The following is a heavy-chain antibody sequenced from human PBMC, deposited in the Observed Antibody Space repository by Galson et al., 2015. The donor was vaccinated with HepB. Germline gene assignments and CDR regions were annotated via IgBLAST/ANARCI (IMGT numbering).Heavy chain of an antibody. CDR3: TRPGSGWSVV. V-gene: IGHV3-73*01. Sequence: SLRLSCAASGFTFSGSAMHWVRQASGKGLEWVGRIRSKANSYATAYAASVKGRFTISRDDSKNTAYLQMNSLKTEDTAVYYCTRPGSGWSVVWGQGTLVTVSS. CDR2: IRSKANSYAT. CDR1: GFTFSGSA. J-gene: IGHJ4*02. D-gene: IGHD6-19*01.